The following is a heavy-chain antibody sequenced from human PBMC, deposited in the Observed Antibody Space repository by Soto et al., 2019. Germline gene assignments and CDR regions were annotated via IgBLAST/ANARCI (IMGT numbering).Heavy chain of an antibody. Sequence: GSVKVSCKASGYTFTSYGISWVRQAPGQGLEWMGWTSAYNGNTNYAQKLQGRVTMTTDTSTSTAYMELRSLRSDDTAVYYCARVTMVRGVILAYYGMDVWGQGTTVTVSS. CDR3: ARVTMVRGVILAYYGMDV. CDR1: GYTFTSYG. CDR2: TSAYNGNT. D-gene: IGHD3-10*01. J-gene: IGHJ6*02. V-gene: IGHV1-18*04.